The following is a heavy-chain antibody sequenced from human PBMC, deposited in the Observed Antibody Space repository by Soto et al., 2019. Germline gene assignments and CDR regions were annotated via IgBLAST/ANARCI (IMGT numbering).Heavy chain of an antibody. CDR3: ARRGMTTVTTSWFDP. Sequence: ASVKVSCKASGYTFTSYGISWVGQAPGQGLEWMGWISAYNGNTNYAQKLQGRVTMTTDTSTSTAYMELRSLRSDDTAVYYCARRGMTTVTTSWFDPWGQGTLVTVSS. V-gene: IGHV1-18*01. CDR2: ISAYNGNT. CDR1: GYTFTSYG. D-gene: IGHD4-4*01. J-gene: IGHJ5*02.